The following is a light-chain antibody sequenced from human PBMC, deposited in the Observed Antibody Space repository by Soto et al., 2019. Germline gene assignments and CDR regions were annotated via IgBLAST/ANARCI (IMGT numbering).Light chain of an antibody. CDR1: QSVSSNY. V-gene: IGKV3-20*01. Sequence: DIVLTQSPGTLSLSPGERAALSCRASQSVSSNYLAWYQQKPGQAPRLLIYGASTRATGVPDRFSGSGSGTDFTLTISRLKPEDFAVYHCQQYGSLSWTFGQGTKVEIK. CDR3: QQYGSLSWT. CDR2: GAS. J-gene: IGKJ1*01.